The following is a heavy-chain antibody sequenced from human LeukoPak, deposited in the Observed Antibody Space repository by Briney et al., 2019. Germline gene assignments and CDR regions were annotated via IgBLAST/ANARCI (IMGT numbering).Heavy chain of an antibody. J-gene: IGHJ4*02. CDR3: AAGTPFDY. V-gene: IGHV3-30*19. Sequence: GGSLRLSRGASGFTFSSYVMHWVRQAPGKGLEWVSIISPDGNDKYYADSVRGRFTISRDNSKNKMYLQMNSLRNEDTAVYYCAAGTPFDYWGQGTLVTVSS. D-gene: IGHD1-26*01. CDR2: ISPDGNDK. CDR1: GFTFSSYV.